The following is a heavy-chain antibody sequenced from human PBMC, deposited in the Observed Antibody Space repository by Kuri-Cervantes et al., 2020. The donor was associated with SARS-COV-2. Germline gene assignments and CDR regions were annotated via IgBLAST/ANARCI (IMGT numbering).Heavy chain of an antibody. V-gene: IGHV3-48*02. CDR3: ARGDVFPDY. CDR2: ISSSGSTM. D-gene: IGHD2-21*01. CDR1: GLTFSSDS. J-gene: IGHJ4*02. Sequence: LSLTCAASGLTFSSDSMNWVRQAPGKGLEWVSYISSSGSTMYYADSVKGRFTISRDNAKNSLYLQMNSLRDEDTAVYYCARGDVFPDYWGQGTLVPSPQ.